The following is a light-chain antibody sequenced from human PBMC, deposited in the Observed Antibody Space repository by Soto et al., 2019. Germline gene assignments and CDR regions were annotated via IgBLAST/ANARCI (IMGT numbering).Light chain of an antibody. J-gene: IGLJ1*01. CDR1: SSNIGEGYY. Sequence: QSVLTQPPSVSGATGPAVTISCTGTSSNIGEGYYVLWYQQVPGTSPKLVLYSNTARPSGVPDRYSRSRTGSSASLAITGLQAEDEADYYCQSYDSRLPVSVFGTATKVTVL. CDR2: SNT. CDR3: QSYDSRLPVSV. V-gene: IGLV1-40*01.